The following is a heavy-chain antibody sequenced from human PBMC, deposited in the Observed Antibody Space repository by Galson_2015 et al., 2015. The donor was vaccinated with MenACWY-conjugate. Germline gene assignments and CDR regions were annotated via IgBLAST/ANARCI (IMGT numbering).Heavy chain of an antibody. Sequence: SLRLSCAASGFTFSGHPMSWVRQAPGKGLEWVSTISGSGRSTYFADSVKGRFTISRDNSKNTLYLQMNSLRAEDTAVYYCAKDIRGRQDLHYYGMDVWGQGTTVTVSS. CDR3: AKDIRGRQDLHYYGMDV. V-gene: IGHV3-23*01. CDR2: ISGSGRST. D-gene: IGHD3-3*02. CDR1: GFTFSGHP. J-gene: IGHJ6*02.